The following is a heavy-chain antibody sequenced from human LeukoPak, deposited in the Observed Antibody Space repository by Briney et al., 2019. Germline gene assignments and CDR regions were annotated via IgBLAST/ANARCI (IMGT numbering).Heavy chain of an antibody. CDR3: ARHKVGEIQRCDY. CDR1: GGXISSSSYY. D-gene: IGHD5-18*01. J-gene: IGHJ4*02. CDR2: IYYSGST. Sequence: SETLSLTCTVSGGXISSSSYYWGWIRQPPGKGLEWGGSIYYSGSTYYNPSLKSPVTISVDTSQNQFSLKLSSVTAADTAVYYCARHKVGEIQRCDYWGQGTLLTVSS. V-gene: IGHV4-39*01.